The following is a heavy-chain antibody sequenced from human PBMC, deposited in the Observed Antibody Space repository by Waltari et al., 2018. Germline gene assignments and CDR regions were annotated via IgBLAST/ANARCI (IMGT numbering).Heavy chain of an antibody. J-gene: IGHJ4*02. Sequence: EGQLLESGGGLVQPGGSLRLPCAAAGFTCRPPAMTWVRQAPGKWLQFVSSISGSGDDTYYADSVRGRFTISRDNSKNTVYLQLNNVRAEDTAFYYCGKGRALAVARTGSFWGQGTLVTVSS. CDR3: GKGRALAVARTGSF. D-gene: IGHD6-13*01. CDR1: GFTCRPPA. V-gene: IGHV3-23*01. CDR2: ISGSGDDT.